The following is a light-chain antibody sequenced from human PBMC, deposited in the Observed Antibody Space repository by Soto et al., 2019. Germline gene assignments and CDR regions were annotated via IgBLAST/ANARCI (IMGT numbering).Light chain of an antibody. CDR2: WAS. CDR1: QSVLYSSNNKNH. CDR3: QQYYSTLTWT. V-gene: IGKV4-1*01. J-gene: IGKJ1*01. Sequence: DIVMTQSPDSLAVSLGERATINCKSSQSVLYSSNNKNHLAWHQQKPGQPPKLLIYWASTRESGVPDRFSGSGSGTDFTLTISSLQAEDVAVYYCQQYYSTLTWTFGQGTKVDIK.